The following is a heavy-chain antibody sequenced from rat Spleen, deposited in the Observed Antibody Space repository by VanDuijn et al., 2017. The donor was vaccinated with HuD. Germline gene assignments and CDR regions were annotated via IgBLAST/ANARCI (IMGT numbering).Heavy chain of an antibody. Sequence: QVQLKESGPGLVQPSQTLSLTCTVAGFSLTSYNVHWVRQPPGKGREWMGVIWNIGGTRLNPALKSRLSISKDTSKSQVFLKMNSLQTEDTATYYCARDENGYLYTWFAYWGQGTLVTVSS. CDR3: ARDENGYLYTWFAY. D-gene: IGHD1-7*01. J-gene: IGHJ3*01. CDR2: IWNIGGT. CDR1: GFSLTSYN. V-gene: IGHV2-41*01.